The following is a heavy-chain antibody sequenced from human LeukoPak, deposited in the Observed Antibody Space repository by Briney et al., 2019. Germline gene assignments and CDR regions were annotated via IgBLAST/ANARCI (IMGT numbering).Heavy chain of an antibody. V-gene: IGHV4-31*03. J-gene: IGHJ4*02. CDR3: ARDVVRGWHFDY. Sequence: SETLSLTCTVSGGSISSGGYYWSWIRQHPGKGLEWIGYIYYSGGTYYNPSLKSRVTISVDTSKNQFSLKLSSVTAADTAVHYCARDVVRGWHFDYWGQGTLVTVSS. CDR2: IYYSGGT. D-gene: IGHD3-10*02. CDR1: GGSISSGGYY.